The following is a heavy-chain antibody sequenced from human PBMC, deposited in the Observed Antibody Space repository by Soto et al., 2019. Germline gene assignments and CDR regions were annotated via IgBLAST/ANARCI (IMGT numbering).Heavy chain of an antibody. CDR2: IYPGDSDT. J-gene: IGHJ4*02. CDR1: GYSFTSYW. D-gene: IGHD3-16*01. CDR3: ARLKLGGSVRSGYYFDY. Sequence: GESLKISCKGSGYSFTSYWIGWVRQMPGKGLEWMGIIYPGDSDTRYSPSFQGQVTISADKSISTAYLQWSSLKASDTAMYYCARLKLGGSVRSGYYFDYWGQGTLVTVSS. V-gene: IGHV5-51*01.